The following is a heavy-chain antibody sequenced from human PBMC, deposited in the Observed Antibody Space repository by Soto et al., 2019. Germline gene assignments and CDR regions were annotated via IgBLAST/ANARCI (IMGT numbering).Heavy chain of an antibody. Sequence: PSETLSLTCTVSDGSISSGGYYLSWIRQHPGKGLEWIGYIYYSGSTYYNPSLKSRVTISVDTSKNQFSLKLSSVTAADTAVYYCASVRRYCSGGSCYDPTYWGQGTLVTVSS. D-gene: IGHD2-15*01. V-gene: IGHV4-31*03. CDR2: IYYSGST. J-gene: IGHJ4*02. CDR1: DGSISSGGYY. CDR3: ASVRRYCSGGSCYDPTY.